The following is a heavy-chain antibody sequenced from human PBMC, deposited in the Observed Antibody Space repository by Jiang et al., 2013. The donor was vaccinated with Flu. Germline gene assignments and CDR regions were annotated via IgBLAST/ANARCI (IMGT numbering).Heavy chain of an antibody. D-gene: IGHD2-8*01. CDR2: IFPADSDI. Sequence: GAEVKKPGESLRISCRGSGYTFNTYWIGWVRQMPGKGLEWMGTIFPADSDIRYNPSFQGQVTISVDKSISTAYLQWSSLKATDTAMYYCAKSLRVMVGDQGYFYGMDVWGQGTTVTVSS. CDR1: GYTFNTYW. CDR3: AKSLRVMVGDQGYFYGMDV. J-gene: IGHJ6*02. V-gene: IGHV5-51*01.